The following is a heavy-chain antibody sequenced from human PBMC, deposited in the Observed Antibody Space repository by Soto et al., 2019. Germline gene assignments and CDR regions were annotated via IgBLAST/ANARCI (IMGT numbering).Heavy chain of an antibody. CDR1: GGSISSSSYY. CDR3: ARVYREYYFDY. CDR2: IYYSGST. Sequence: SETLSLTCPVSGGSISSSSYYWGWIRQPPGKGLEWIGSIYYSGSTYYNPSLKSRVTISVDTSKNQFSLKLSSVTAADTAVYYCARVYREYYFDYWGQGTLVTVSS. V-gene: IGHV4-39*01. D-gene: IGHD1-26*01. J-gene: IGHJ4*02.